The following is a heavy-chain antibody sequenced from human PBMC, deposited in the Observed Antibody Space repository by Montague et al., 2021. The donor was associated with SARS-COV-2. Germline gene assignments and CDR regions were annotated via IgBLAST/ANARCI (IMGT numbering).Heavy chain of an antibody. Sequence: TLSLTCTVSGGSISSGGYYWSWIRQHPGKGLEWIGYIYYSGSTYYXPSLKSRVTISVDTSKNQFSLKLSSVTAADTAVYYCARARTRITMIVVVIDDFDIWGQGTMVTVSS. D-gene: IGHD3-22*01. V-gene: IGHV4-31*03. CDR3: ARARTRITMIVVVIDDFDI. CDR2: IYYSGST. CDR1: GGSISSGGYY. J-gene: IGHJ3*02.